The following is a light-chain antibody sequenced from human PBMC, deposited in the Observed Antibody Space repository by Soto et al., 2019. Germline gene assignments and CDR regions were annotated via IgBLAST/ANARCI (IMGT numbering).Light chain of an antibody. Sequence: DIQLTQSPSFLSASVGDRVIITCRASQGISSYLAWYQQKPWKAPKLLIYDASTLQSGVPSRFSGSGSGTEFTLTISSLQPEDFAAYYCQQLNSYPLTFGQGTRLEIK. CDR3: QQLNSYPLT. CDR2: DAS. J-gene: IGKJ5*01. V-gene: IGKV1-9*01. CDR1: QGISSY.